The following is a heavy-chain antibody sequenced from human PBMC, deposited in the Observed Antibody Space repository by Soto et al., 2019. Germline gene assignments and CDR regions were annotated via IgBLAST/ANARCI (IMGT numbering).Heavy chain of an antibody. CDR1: GGSISSYY. J-gene: IGHJ4*02. Sequence: QVQLQESGPGLVKPSETLSLTCTVSGGSISSYYWSWIRQPPGKGLEWIGYIYYSGSTNYNPSLKSRVTISVDTSKIHFSLKLNSMTAADTAVYYCARHNYGSGSTYFDYWGQGTLVTVSS. D-gene: IGHD3-10*01. CDR3: ARHNYGSGSTYFDY. CDR2: IYYSGST. V-gene: IGHV4-59*08.